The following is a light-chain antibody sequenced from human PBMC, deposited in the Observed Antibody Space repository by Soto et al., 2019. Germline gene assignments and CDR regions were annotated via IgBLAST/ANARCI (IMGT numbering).Light chain of an antibody. CDR3: GTWDSSLSAGV. CDR2: ENN. V-gene: IGLV1-51*02. CDR1: SSNIGNNY. J-gene: IGLJ3*02. Sequence: QSVLTQPPSVSAAPGQKVTISCSGSSSNIGNNYVSWYQQLPGTAPKLVIYENNNRPSVIPDRFSGSKSGTSATLGITELQTGDEADYYCGTWDSSLSAGVFGGGTKLTVL.